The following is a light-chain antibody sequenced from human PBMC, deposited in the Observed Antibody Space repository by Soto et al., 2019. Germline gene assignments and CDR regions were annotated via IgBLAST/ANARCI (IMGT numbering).Light chain of an antibody. CDR2: DVS. Sequence: QSALTQPRSVSGSPGQSVTISCTGTSSDVGGYNYVSWYQQHPGKAPKLIIYDVSKRPSGVPDRFSGSKSGNTASLTNSGLQAEYEADYYCCSYAGSYTYVFGTGTKVTVL. CDR1: SSDVGGYNY. J-gene: IGLJ1*01. V-gene: IGLV2-11*01. CDR3: CSYAGSYTYV.